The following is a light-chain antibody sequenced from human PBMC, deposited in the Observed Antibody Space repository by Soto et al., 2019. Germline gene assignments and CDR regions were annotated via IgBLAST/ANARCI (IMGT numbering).Light chain of an antibody. CDR2: DAS. J-gene: IGKJ5*01. CDR1: QSLNND. CDR3: QQYHRSSVT. V-gene: IGKV1-5*01. Sequence: DIQMTQSPSTLSASVGDRVTITCRASQSLNNDLAWYQQKPGKAPNLLIYDASTLERGVPSRFSGTGSGTEFTLAISSLQPDDFATYYCQQYHRSSVTCGQGTRLEIK.